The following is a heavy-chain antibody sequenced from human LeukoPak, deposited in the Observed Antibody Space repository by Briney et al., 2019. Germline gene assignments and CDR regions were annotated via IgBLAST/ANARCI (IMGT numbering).Heavy chain of an antibody. CDR2: IYPGDSDT. Sequence: RGESLKISCKASGYTFTGDWIGWVRQMPEKGLEWMGIIYPGDSDTKYNAPFQGQVTISADKSISTAYLQWGSLKASDTATYYCARPALYCSSTVCPPYMDVWGKGTTVTVSS. CDR1: GYTFTGDW. V-gene: IGHV5-51*01. CDR3: ARPALYCSSTVCPPYMDV. D-gene: IGHD2-2*01. J-gene: IGHJ6*03.